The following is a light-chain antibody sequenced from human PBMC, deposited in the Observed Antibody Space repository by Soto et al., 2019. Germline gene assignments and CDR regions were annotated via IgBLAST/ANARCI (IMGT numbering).Light chain of an antibody. V-gene: IGLV1-51*01. CDR3: GTLDSNLTIGVI. CDR2: DNQ. Sequence: QSVLTQPPSVSAAPGQKVSISCSGSSSNVGKNFVSWYQHVPGKAPKLLIYDNQKRPSGIPDRFSASKSGTLATLDITGLQTGDEGDYYCGTLDSNLTIGVIFGGGTKVTVL. CDR1: SSNVGKNF. J-gene: IGLJ2*01.